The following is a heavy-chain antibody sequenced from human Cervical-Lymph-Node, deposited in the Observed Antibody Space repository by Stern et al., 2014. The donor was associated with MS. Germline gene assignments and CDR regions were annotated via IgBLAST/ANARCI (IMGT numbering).Heavy chain of an antibody. Sequence: VQLVQSGSELKKPGASVKVSCKASGYNLTTFAINWVRQAPGQGLEWMGWINTKTGNTTFAQGFTGRFVFALDASINTAYLKIISLKAEDSAVYYCATWGAGSSPPLFYWGQGTLVTVSS. D-gene: IGHD6-6*01. J-gene: IGHJ4*02. CDR2: INTKTGNT. CDR1: GYNLTTFA. CDR3: ATWGAGSSPPLFY. V-gene: IGHV7-4-1*02.